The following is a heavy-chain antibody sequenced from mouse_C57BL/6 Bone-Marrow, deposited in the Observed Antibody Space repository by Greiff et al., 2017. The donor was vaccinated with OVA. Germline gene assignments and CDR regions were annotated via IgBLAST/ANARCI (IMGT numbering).Heavy chain of an antibody. CDR1: EYEFPSHD. J-gene: IGHJ1*03. CDR2: INSDGGST. Sequence: EVKLVESGGGLVQPGESLKLPCESNEYEFPSHDMSWVRKTPEKRLELVAAINSDGGSTYYPDTMERRVIISRDNTKKTLYLQMSSLRSEDTALYYCARHNTTVDWYFDVWGTGTTVTVSS. V-gene: IGHV5-2*01. CDR3: ARHNTTVDWYFDV. D-gene: IGHD1-1*01.